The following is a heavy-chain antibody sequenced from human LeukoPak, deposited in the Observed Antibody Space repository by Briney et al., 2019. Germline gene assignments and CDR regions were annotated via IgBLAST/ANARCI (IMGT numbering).Heavy chain of an antibody. CDR2: MNPNSANT. V-gene: IGHV1-8*01. CDR3: ARGLPSGSSWTDY. D-gene: IGHD6-13*01. Sequence: ASVKVSCKASGYTFTNYDINWVRQATGQGLEWMAWMNPNSANTGYAQKFQGRVTMTRNTSISTAYVELSSLRSEDTAVYYCARGLPSGSSWTDYWGQGTLVTVSS. CDR1: GYTFTNYD. J-gene: IGHJ4*02.